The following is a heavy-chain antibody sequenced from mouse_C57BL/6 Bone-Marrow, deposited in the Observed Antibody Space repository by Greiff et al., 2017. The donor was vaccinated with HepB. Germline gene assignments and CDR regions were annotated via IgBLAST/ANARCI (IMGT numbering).Heavy chain of an antibody. V-gene: IGHV3-6*01. CDR1: GYSITSGYY. Sequence: DVKLVESGPGLVKPSQSLSLTCSVTGYSITSGYYWNWIRQFPGNKLEWMGYISYDGSNNYNPSLKNRISITRDTSKNQFFLKLNSVTTEDTATYYCARDKGGRAWFAYWGQGTLVTVSA. CDR3: ARDKGGRAWFAY. D-gene: IGHD1-3*01. J-gene: IGHJ3*01. CDR2: ISYDGSN.